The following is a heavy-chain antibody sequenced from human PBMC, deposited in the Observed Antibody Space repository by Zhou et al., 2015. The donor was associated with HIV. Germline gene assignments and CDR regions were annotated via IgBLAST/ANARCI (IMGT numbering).Heavy chain of an antibody. V-gene: IGHV1-69*01. J-gene: IGHJ4*02. CDR2: IIPIFGTA. CDR3: ARGGHRGVIYY. Sequence: QVQLVQSGAEVKKPGASVKVSCKASGYTFTGYYMHWVRQAPGQGLEWMGGIIPIFGTANYAQKFQGRVTITADESTSTAYMELSSLRSEDTAVYYCARGGHRGVIYYWGQGTLVTVSS. D-gene: IGHD3-10*01. CDR1: GYTFTGYY.